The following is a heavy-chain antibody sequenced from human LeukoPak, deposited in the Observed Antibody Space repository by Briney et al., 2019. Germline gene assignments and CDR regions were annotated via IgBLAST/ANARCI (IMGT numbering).Heavy chain of an antibody. Sequence: GGSLRLSCAASGFTFSNYWMHWVRQSPGKGLVWVSRISSDGTNTNYADSVKGRFTISGDNAENTLYLQMTSLRAEDTAVYYCARDPGHSNYINDYWGQGTLVTVSS. D-gene: IGHD4-11*01. CDR3: ARDPGHSNYINDY. CDR1: GFTFSNYW. V-gene: IGHV3-74*01. J-gene: IGHJ4*02. CDR2: ISSDGTNT.